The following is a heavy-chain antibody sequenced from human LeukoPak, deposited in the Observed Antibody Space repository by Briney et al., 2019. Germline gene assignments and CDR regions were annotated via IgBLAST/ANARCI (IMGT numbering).Heavy chain of an antibody. V-gene: IGHV4-4*07. CDR3: AREEYYYDSSGYYGGWVDY. D-gene: IGHD3-22*01. J-gene: IGHJ4*02. Sequence: SETLSLTCTVSGGSISSYYWSWIRQPAGKGLEWIGRIYTSGSTNYNPSPKSRVTMSVDTSKNQFSLKLSSVTAADTAVYYCAREEYYYDSSGYYGGWVDYWGQGTLVTVSS. CDR1: GGSISSYY. CDR2: IYTSGST.